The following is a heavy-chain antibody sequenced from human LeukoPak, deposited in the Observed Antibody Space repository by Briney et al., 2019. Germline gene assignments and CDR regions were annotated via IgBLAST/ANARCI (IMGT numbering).Heavy chain of an antibody. Sequence: GGSLRLSCAASGFTFSSYGMHWVRQAPGKGLEWAAFIRYDGSNKYYADSVKGRFTISRDNSKNTLYLQMNSLRAEDTAVYYCAKDGGAMVRGVIDYLDYWGQGTLVTVSS. J-gene: IGHJ4*02. CDR1: GFTFSSYG. CDR2: IRYDGSNK. CDR3: AKDGGAMVRGVIDYLDY. D-gene: IGHD3-10*01. V-gene: IGHV3-30*02.